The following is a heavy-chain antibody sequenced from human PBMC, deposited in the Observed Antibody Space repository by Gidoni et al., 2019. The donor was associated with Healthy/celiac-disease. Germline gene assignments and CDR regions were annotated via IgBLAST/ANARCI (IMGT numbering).Heavy chain of an antibody. CDR1: GFTFSSYD. CDR2: IGTAGDT. D-gene: IGHD6-13*01. Sequence: EVQLVESGGGLVQPGGSLRLSCAASGFTFSSYDMHWVRQATGKGLEWVSAIGTAGDTYYPGSVKGRFTISRENAKNSLYLQMNSLRAGDTAVYYCARGTGFIAAADYNWFDPWGQGTLVTVSS. V-gene: IGHV3-13*01. J-gene: IGHJ5*02. CDR3: ARGTGFIAAADYNWFDP.